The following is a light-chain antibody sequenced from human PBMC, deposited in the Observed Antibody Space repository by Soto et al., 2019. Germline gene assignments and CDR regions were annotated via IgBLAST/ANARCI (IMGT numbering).Light chain of an antibody. CDR3: LQHKTYSLT. CDR2: AAF. V-gene: IGKV1-17*01. J-gene: IGKJ5*01. Sequence: DIQMTQSPSSLSASVGDRVTITCRASQDIKNDLCWYQQKPGKAPKRLIYAAFILQSGVPPRFSGNGSGTEFTLTISSLQAEDYATYFCLQHKTYSLTFGQGTRLE. CDR1: QDIKND.